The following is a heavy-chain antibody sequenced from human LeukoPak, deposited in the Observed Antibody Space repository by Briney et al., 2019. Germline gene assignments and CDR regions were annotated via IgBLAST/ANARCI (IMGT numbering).Heavy chain of an antibody. CDR2: IYYSGST. CDR1: GASIRSYY. J-gene: IGHJ6*02. V-gene: IGHV4-39*01. Sequence: SETLSLTCAVSGASIRSYYWGWIRQPPGKGLEWIGSIYYSGSTYYNPSLKSRVTISVDTSKNQFSLKLSSVTAADTAVYYCARSYDFWSGFRYGMDVWGQGTTVTVSS. CDR3: ARSYDFWSGFRYGMDV. D-gene: IGHD3-3*01.